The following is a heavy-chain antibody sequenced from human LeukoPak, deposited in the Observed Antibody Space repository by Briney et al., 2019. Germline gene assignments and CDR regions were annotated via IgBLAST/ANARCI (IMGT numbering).Heavy chain of an antibody. CDR2: MNPNSGNT. CDR1: GYTFTSYD. D-gene: IGHD3-10*01. Sequence: ASVKVSCKASGYTFTSYDINWVRQATGQGLEWMGWMNPNSGNTGYAQKFQGRVTMTRNTSISTAYMELSSLRSEDTAVYYCARDRGYYGSGSSYNWFDPWGQGTLVTVSS. J-gene: IGHJ5*02. V-gene: IGHV1-8*01. CDR3: ARDRGYYGSGSSYNWFDP.